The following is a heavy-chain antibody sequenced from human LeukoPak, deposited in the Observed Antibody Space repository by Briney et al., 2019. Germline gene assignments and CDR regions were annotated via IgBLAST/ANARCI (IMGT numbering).Heavy chain of an antibody. J-gene: IGHJ4*02. CDR1: GLPIADFA. D-gene: IGHD3-22*01. V-gene: IGHV3-23*01. CDR2: ISGSGGST. CDR3: AKDPTYYYDSSGPQTYYFDY. Sequence: PGGSLRLSCVASGLPIADFAMHWVRQAPGKGLEWVSSISGSGGSTYYADSVKGRFTISRDNSKNTLYLQMNSLRAEDTAVYYCAKDPTYYYDSSGPQTYYFDYWGQGTLVTVSS.